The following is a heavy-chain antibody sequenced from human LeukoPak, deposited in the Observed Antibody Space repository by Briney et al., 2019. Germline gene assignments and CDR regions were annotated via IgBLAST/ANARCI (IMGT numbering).Heavy chain of an antibody. D-gene: IGHD3-10*01. V-gene: IGHV4-4*07. CDR2: IYTSGST. CDR3: ARGVECGSGSYRLCRYYYYMDV. J-gene: IGHJ6*03. Sequence: SETLSLTCTVSGGSISSYYWSWIRQPAGKGLEWIGRIYTSGSTNYNPSLKSRVTMSVDTSKNQFSLKLSSVTAADTAVYYCARGVECGSGSYRLCRYYYYMDVWGKGTTVTISS. CDR1: GGSISSYY.